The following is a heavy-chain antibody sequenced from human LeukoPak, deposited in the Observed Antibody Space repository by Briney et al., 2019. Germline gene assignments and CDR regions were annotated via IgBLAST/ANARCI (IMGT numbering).Heavy chain of an antibody. D-gene: IGHD2-15*01. Sequence: SETLSLTCTVSGGSISSSSYYWGWIRQPPGQGLEWIGSIYYSGSTYYNPSLKSRVTISVDTSKNQFSLKLSSVTAADTAVYYCASLCSGGSCYEGGWGQGTLVTVSS. CDR3: ASLCSGGSCYEGG. V-gene: IGHV4-39*01. CDR1: GGSISSSSYY. J-gene: IGHJ4*02. CDR2: IYYSGST.